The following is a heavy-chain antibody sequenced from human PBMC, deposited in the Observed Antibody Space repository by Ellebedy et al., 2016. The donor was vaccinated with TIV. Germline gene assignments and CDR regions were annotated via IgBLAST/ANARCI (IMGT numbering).Heavy chain of an antibody. CDR2: IKSKTNGGTT. Sequence: GESLKISCVASGLTFSDAWMSWVRQAPRKGLEWVGRIKSKTNGGTTDYAAPVKGRFTISRDDSKNTAYLYMNSLKIEETAVYYCTTRPPPYCDCPLDYWGQGTLVTVSS. D-gene: IGHD4-17*01. V-gene: IGHV3-15*01. CDR1: GLTFSDAW. J-gene: IGHJ4*02. CDR3: TTRPPPYCDCPLDY.